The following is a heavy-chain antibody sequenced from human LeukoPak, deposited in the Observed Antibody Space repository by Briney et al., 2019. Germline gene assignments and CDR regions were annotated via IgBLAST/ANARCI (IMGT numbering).Heavy chain of an antibody. D-gene: IGHD2-21*02. CDR2: TNPHSGGT. CDR1: GYTFTDYY. CDR3: AREFMRVTAFDI. Sequence: ASVKVSCKASGYTFTDYYIHWLRQAPGHGPEWMGWTNPHSGGTNYGENFQGRVTLTRDTSISTAYMDLSSLISDDTAVYYCAREFMRVTAFDIWGQGTMVTVSS. V-gene: IGHV1-2*02. J-gene: IGHJ3*02.